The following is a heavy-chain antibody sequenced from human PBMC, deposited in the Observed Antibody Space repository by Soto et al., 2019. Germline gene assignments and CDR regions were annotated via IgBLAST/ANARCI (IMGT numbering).Heavy chain of an antibody. D-gene: IGHD6-25*01. CDR1: GFIVSSHY. V-gene: IGHV3-53*01. J-gene: IGHJ6*02. Sequence: PGGSLRLSCAASGFIVSSHYMTWFRQAPGKGLEWVAVLYSSGLTYYADSVKGRSRISRVNSNNTLFLQLDGVRAEDTAVYYCGRVGRDRWEARGYGPDVGGQGTTVTVSS. CDR2: LYSSGLT. CDR3: GRVGRDRWEARGYGPDV.